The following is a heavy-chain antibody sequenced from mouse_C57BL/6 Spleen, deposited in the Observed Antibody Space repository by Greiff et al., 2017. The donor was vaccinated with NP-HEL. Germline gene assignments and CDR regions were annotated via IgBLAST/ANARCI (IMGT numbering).Heavy chain of an antibody. Sequence: EVQLVESGGGLVKPGGSLKLSCAASGFTFSSYTMSWVRQTPEKRLEWVATISGGGGNTYYPDSVKGRFTISRDNAKNTLYLQMSSLRSEDTALYYCARPDYYGSTAWFAYWGQGTLVTVSA. J-gene: IGHJ3*01. CDR1: GFTFSSYT. V-gene: IGHV5-9*01. D-gene: IGHD1-1*01. CDR2: ISGGGGNT. CDR3: ARPDYYGSTAWFAY.